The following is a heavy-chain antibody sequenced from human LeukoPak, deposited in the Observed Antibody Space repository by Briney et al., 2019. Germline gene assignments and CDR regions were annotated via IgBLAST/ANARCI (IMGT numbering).Heavy chain of an antibody. CDR1: GGSISSSNW. J-gene: IGHJ4*02. Sequence: SETLSLTCAVSGGSISSSNWWSWVRQPPGKGLEWIGYIYYSGSTNYNPSLKSRVTISVDTSKNQFSLRLSSVTAADTAVYYCARVTGYMTEDYFDYWGQGTLITVSS. CDR3: ARVTGYMTEDYFDY. D-gene: IGHD6-13*01. CDR2: IYYSGST. V-gene: IGHV4-4*02.